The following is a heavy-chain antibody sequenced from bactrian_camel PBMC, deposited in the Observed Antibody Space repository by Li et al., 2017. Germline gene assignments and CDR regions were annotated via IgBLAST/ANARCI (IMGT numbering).Heavy chain of an antibody. V-gene: IGHV3S54*01. D-gene: IGHD2*01. CDR1: GSGYISGTAC. Sequence: HVQLVESGGGSVNAGGSLTLSCAASGSGYISGTACMGWFRQVPEKEREGVAAINTGDGRTYYVDSVKGRFTISRDYNKHTLVLQMNSLKPEDTAMYYCAARTPLWCSYTADFDYWGRGTQV. J-gene: IGHJ6*01. CDR3: AARTPLWCSYTADFDY. CDR2: INTGDGRT.